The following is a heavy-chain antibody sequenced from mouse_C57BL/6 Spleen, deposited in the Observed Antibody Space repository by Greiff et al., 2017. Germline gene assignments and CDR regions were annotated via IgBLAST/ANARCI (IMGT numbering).Heavy chain of an antibody. CDR1: GYTFTSYW. J-gene: IGHJ2*01. CDR3: ARNWAYYFDY. Sequence: QVQLQQPGAELVMPGASVKLSCKASGYTFTSYWMHWVKQRPGQGLEWIGKIDPSDSYPNYNQKFKGKSTLSVDKSSSTFYLQLSSLTSEDYAVYYGARNWAYYFDYWGQGTTLTVSS. V-gene: IGHV1-69*01. D-gene: IGHD4-1*01. CDR2: IDPSDSYP.